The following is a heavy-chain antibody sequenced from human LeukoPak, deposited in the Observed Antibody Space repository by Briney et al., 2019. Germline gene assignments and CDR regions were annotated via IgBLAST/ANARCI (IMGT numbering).Heavy chain of an antibody. V-gene: IGHV7-4-1*02. CDR1: GYTFTSYA. J-gene: IGHJ4*02. CDR3: ARGFSGSYKTLDY. D-gene: IGHD1-26*01. CDR2: INTNTGNP. Sequence: GASVNVSSTASGYTFTSYAMNWVRQAPGQGLEWMGWINTNTGNPTYAQGFTGRFVFSLDTSVSTAYLQISSLKAEDTAVYYCARGFSGSYKTLDYWGQGTLVTVSS.